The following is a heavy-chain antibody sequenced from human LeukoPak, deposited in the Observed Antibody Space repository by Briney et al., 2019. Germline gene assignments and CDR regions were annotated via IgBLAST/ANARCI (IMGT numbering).Heavy chain of an antibody. CDR2: IYYSGST. V-gene: IGHV4-59*01. D-gene: IGHD4-17*01. Sequence: SETLSLTCTVSGGSISSYYWSWIRQPPGKGLEWIGYIYYSGSTNYNPSLKSRVTISVDTSKNQFSLKLSSVTAADTAVYYCARATVTTTNKYYFDYWGQGTLVTVSS. J-gene: IGHJ4*02. CDR3: ARATVTTTNKYYFDY. CDR1: GGSISSYY.